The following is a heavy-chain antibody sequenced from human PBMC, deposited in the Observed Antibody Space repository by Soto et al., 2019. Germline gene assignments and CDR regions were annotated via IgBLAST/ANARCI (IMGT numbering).Heavy chain of an antibody. J-gene: IGHJ4*02. CDR1: GYTFTSYG. V-gene: IGHV1-18*01. Sequence: ASVKVSCKASGYTFTSYGISWVRQAPGQGLEWMGWINAGNGNTSYSQKFQGRVTSTRDTSASTAYMELSSLRSEDTAVYYCGRGISTVTTPWSGHWGQGTLVTVSS. D-gene: IGHD4-17*01. CDR3: GRGISTVTTPWSGH. CDR2: INAGNGNT.